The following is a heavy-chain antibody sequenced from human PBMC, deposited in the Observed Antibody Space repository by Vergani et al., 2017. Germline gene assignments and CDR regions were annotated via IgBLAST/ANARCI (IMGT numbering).Heavy chain of an antibody. CDR2: INPKNGLT. CDR1: GYTFTGYY. J-gene: IGHJ4*02. V-gene: IGHV1-2*02. Sequence: VQLVQSGAEVTRPGASVKVSCKASGYTFTGYYLHWVRLAPGQGLEWMGWINPKNGLTKYAQRFQGRVSLTRDTSITTAFMELSSLRSDDTAMYYCTSFPTETSEYYDSTGYYHRFFEKWGQGTLVTVSS. D-gene: IGHD3-16*01. CDR3: TSFPTETSEYYDSTGYYHRFFEK.